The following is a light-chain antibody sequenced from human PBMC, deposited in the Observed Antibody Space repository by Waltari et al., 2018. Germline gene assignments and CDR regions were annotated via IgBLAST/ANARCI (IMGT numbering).Light chain of an antibody. J-gene: IGKJ1*01. V-gene: IGKV3-20*01. CDR2: GAS. CDR3: QHYVRLPVT. Sequence: IVLTQSPGTLSCSPVDRATLSCRASQIVSRSLAWYKQKPGQAPKLLIYGASTRATGIPYRFTGSGSGTDFSLTISSLEPEDFAIYFCQHYVRLPVTFGQGTKVEI. CDR1: QIVSRS.